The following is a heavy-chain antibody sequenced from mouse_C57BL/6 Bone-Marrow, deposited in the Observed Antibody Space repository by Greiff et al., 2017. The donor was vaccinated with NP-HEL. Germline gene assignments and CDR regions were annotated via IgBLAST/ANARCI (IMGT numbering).Heavy chain of an antibody. Sequence: QVQLQQSGPELVKPGASVKISCKASGYAFSSSWMNWVKQRPGKGLEWIGRIYPGDGDTNYNGKFKGKATLTADKSSSTAYMQLSSLTSEDSAVYFCAPYYYGSRTRYCDVWGTGTTVTVSS. J-gene: IGHJ1*03. CDR3: APYYYGSRTRYCDV. D-gene: IGHD1-1*01. CDR2: IYPGDGDT. CDR1: GYAFSSSW. V-gene: IGHV1-82*01.